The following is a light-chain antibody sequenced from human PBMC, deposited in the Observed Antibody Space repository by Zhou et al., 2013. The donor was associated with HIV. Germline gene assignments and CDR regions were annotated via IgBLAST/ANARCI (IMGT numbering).Light chain of an antibody. CDR2: GAS. Sequence: EIVLTQSPGTLSLSPGERATLSCRASQSVSSTYLAWYQQKPGQAPRLLIYGASSRATGIPDRFSGSGFGTDFTLTISRLEPEDFALYYCQQRSNWPLTFGGGPRWRSN. CDR1: QSVSSTY. CDR3: QQRSNWPLT. V-gene: IGKV3D-20*02. J-gene: IGKJ4*01.